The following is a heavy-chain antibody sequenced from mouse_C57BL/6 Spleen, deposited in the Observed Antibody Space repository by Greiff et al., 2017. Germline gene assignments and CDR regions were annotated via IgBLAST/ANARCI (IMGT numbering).Heavy chain of an antibody. V-gene: IGHV1-50*01. J-gene: IGHJ3*01. CDR3: ARYGSSYGFAD. CDR2: IDPSDSYT. Sequence: QVQLQQPGAELVKPGASVKLSCKASGYTFTSYWMQWVKQRPGQGLEWIGEIDPSDSYTNYNQKFKGKATLSVDTSSSTAYMQLSSLTSEDSAVYYCARYGSSYGFADWGKGTLVTVSA. CDR1: GYTFTSYW. D-gene: IGHD1-1*01.